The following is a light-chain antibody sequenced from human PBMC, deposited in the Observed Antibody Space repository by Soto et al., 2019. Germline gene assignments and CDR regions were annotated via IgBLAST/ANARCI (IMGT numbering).Light chain of an antibody. CDR1: QSVSDN. CDR3: QQYDNWHWT. CDR2: GGS. V-gene: IGKV3-15*01. Sequence: EIVMTQPPATLSVSPGERATLSCRASQSVSDNLAWYQQKPGQAPSLVIYGGSTRATGVPARFSGSGSGTEFTLTISHLQSEDSAVYFCQQYDNWHWTLGQGTKVDIK. J-gene: IGKJ1*01.